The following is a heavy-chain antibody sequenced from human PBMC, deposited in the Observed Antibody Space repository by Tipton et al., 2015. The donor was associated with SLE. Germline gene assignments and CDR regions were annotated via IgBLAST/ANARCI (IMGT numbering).Heavy chain of an antibody. CDR3: AREEDRFGESSGMDV. D-gene: IGHD3-10*01. Sequence: TLSLTCAVYGGSFSGYYWSWIRQPPGKGLEWIGEINHSGSTNWNPSLKSRVTISVDTSKNQFSLKLSSVTAADTAVYYCAREEDRFGESSGMDVWGQGTTVTVSS. V-gene: IGHV4-34*01. CDR2: INHSGST. CDR1: GGSFSGYY. J-gene: IGHJ6*02.